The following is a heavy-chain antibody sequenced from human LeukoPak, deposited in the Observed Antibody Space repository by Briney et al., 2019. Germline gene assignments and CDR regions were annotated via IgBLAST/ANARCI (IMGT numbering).Heavy chain of an antibody. V-gene: IGHV3-21*01. D-gene: IGHD6-19*01. CDR3: ARDRLSSGWLTDY. Sequence: GGSLRLSCAASGFTLSSYSMNWVRQAPGKGLEWVSSLSSSGSYIYYADSVKGRFTISGDNTNNSLYLHMNSLRTEDTAVYYCARDRLSSGWLTDYWGQGILVTVSS. J-gene: IGHJ4*02. CDR2: LSSSGSYI. CDR1: GFTLSSYS.